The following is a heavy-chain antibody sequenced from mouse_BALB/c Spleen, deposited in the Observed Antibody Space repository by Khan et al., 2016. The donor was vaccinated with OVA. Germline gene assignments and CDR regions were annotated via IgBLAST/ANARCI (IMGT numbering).Heavy chain of an antibody. CDR3: ARLEDI. V-gene: IGHV2-9*02. J-gene: IGHJ2*01. Sequence: VQLQQSGPGLVAPSQSLSITCTVSGFSLTRYGVNWVRQPPGKGLEWLGVIWTGGSTNYNSALMSRLIISNVNSKSPVFFKMNRHQTDDTATYYCARLEDIWGEGTTLTVSS. D-gene: IGHD1-3*01. CDR1: GFSLTRYG. CDR2: IWTGGST.